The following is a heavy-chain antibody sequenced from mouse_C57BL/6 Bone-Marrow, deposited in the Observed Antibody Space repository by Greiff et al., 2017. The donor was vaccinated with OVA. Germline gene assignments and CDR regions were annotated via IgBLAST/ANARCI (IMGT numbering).Heavy chain of an antibody. J-gene: IGHJ2*01. CDR1: GFTFSSYA. CDR3: AREGEVVAFDN. D-gene: IGHD1-1*01. V-gene: IGHV5-4*01. CDR2: ISDGGSYT. Sequence: DVHLVESGGGLVKPGGSLKLSCAASGFTFSSYAMSWVRQTPEKRLEWVATISDGGSYTYYPDNVQGRFTISRDNAKNNLYLQMSHLKSEDTAMYNCAREGEVVAFDNWGQGTTLTVSS.